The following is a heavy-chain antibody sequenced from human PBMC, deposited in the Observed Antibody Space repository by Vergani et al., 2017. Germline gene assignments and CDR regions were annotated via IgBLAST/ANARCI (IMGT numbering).Heavy chain of an antibody. CDR1: GYTFTSYY. CDR3: ARIRMATVQIDY. Sequence: QVPLVQSGAEVKKPGASVKVSCKASGYTFTSYYMHWVRQAPGQGLEWMGIINPSGGSTSYAQKFQGRVTKTRDTSTSTVYMELSSLRSEDTAVYYCARIRMATVQIDYWGQGTLVTVSS. D-gene: IGHD5-24*01. CDR2: INPSGGST. J-gene: IGHJ4*02. V-gene: IGHV1-46*01.